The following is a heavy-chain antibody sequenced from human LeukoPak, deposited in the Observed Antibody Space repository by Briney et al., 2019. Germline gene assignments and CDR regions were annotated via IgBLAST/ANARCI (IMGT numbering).Heavy chain of an antibody. J-gene: IGHJ5*02. CDR1: GFTFSSYG. Sequence: GGSLRLSCAASGFTFSSYGMHWVRQAPGKGLEWVAFIRYDGSNKYYADSVKGRFTISTDNSKNTLYLQMNSLRAEDTAVYYCAKVVLPRYYLFDPWGQGTLVSVS. D-gene: IGHD2-8*01. CDR2: IRYDGSNK. V-gene: IGHV3-30*02. CDR3: AKVVLPRYYLFDP.